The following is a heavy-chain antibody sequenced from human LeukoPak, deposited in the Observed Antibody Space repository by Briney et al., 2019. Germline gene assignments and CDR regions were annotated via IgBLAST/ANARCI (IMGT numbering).Heavy chain of an antibody. J-gene: IGHJ4*02. V-gene: IGHV1-8*01. Sequence: ASVKVSCKASGYTFTSYDINWVRQATGQGLEWMGWMNPNSGNTSYAQKFQGRVTMTRNTSISTAYMELSSLRSEDTAVYYCARGIPPYYDILTGYYTHDYWGQGTLVTVSS. CDR1: GYTFTSYD. CDR2: MNPNSGNT. D-gene: IGHD3-9*01. CDR3: ARGIPPYYDILTGYYTHDY.